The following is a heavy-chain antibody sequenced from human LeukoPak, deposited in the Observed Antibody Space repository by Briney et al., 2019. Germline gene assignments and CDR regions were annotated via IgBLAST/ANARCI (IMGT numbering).Heavy chain of an antibody. D-gene: IGHD2-2*01. CDR1: GFTFSSYG. CDR3: ARDSASRYCSSTSCYSYYYGMDV. V-gene: IGHV3-30*19. CDR2: ISYDGSNK. J-gene: IGHJ6*02. Sequence: AGGSLRLSCAASGFTFSSYGMHWVRQAPGKGLEWVAVISYDGSNKYYADSVKGRFTISRDNSKNTLYLQMNSLRAEDTAVYYCARDSASRYCSSTSCYSYYYGMDVWGQGTTVTVSS.